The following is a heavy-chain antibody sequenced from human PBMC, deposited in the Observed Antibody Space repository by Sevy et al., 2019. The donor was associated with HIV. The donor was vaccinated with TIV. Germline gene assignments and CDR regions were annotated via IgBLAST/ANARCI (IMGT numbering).Heavy chain of an antibody. CDR2: MSGSDDSSGDDTI. CDR3: ARDHVKDGKGGDYYYHAMDV. V-gene: IGHV3-11*01. Sequence: GGSLRLSCTASGFTISEYYISWIRQAPGKGLQWISYMSGSDDSSGDDTIYYADAVKGRFTISRDNAKNSLYLQMSSLRADDTAVYYCARDHVKDGKGGDYYYHAMDVWGRGTTVTVSS. CDR1: GFTISEYY. J-gene: IGHJ6*02. D-gene: IGHD3-16*01.